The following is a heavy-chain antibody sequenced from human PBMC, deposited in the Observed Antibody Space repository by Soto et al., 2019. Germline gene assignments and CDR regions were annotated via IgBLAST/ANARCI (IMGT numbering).Heavy chain of an antibody. CDR2: INYSGSSSYTEDT. D-gene: IGHD7-27*01. V-gene: IGHV4-31*03. J-gene: IGHJ1*01. CDR1: GVPISSGYY. Sequence: SETMYLTCTVSGVPISSGYYWSWIRQFPGKGLEWIGYINYSGSSSYTEDTYYNPSLKSRISISGDRSRNQFSLRLSSVTAADTAVYFCTREDRFTNGAIDHWGQGTLVTVSS. CDR3: TREDRFTNGAIDH.